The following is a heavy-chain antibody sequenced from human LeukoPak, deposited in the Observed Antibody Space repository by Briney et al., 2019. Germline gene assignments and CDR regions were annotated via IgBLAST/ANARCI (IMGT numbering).Heavy chain of an antibody. CDR3: ARREQRRFLDRRVRYFDS. D-gene: IGHD3-3*01. Sequence: GESLKISSKASGYSFSNYCIGWVRQMPGKGLEWMGIIYPGDSDTRYSPSFQGQVTISADKSINTAYLQWNSLKASDTAMYYCARREQRRFLDRRVRYFDSWGQGTLVTVSS. J-gene: IGHJ4*02. CDR1: GYSFSNYC. V-gene: IGHV5-51*01. CDR2: IYPGDSDT.